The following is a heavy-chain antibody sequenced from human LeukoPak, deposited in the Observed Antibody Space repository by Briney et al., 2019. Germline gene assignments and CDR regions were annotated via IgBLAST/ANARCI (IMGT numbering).Heavy chain of an antibody. D-gene: IGHD6-13*01. Sequence: PGRSLRLSCAASGFSFSGYGMHWVRQAPGKGLEWVAVISYDESDKYYADSVKGRFTISRDNSKSTLYLQMNSLRVDDTAVYYCVKGAGWQQLVGWFDPWGQGTLVTVSS. CDR1: GFSFSGYG. CDR2: ISYDESDK. J-gene: IGHJ5*02. CDR3: VKGAGWQQLVGWFDP. V-gene: IGHV3-30*18.